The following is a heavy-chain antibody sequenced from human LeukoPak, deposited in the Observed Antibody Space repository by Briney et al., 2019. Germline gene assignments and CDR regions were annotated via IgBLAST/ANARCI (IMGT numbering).Heavy chain of an antibody. CDR3: ARDKGTYYYDSSPEGY. Sequence: GGSLRLSCAASGFTFSSYEMNWVRQAPEKGLEWVSYISSSGSTIYYADSVKGRFTISRDNANNSLYLQMNSLRAEDTAVYYCARDKGTYYYDSSPEGYWGQGTLVTVSS. V-gene: IGHV3-48*03. CDR2: ISSSGSTI. D-gene: IGHD3-22*01. CDR1: GFTFSSYE. J-gene: IGHJ4*02.